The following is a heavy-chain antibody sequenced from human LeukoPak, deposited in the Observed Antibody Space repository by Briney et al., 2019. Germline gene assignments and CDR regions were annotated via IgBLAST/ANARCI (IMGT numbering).Heavy chain of an antibody. CDR1: GFTFSDYY. J-gene: IGHJ4*02. CDR3: ARVYGGSIDY. V-gene: IGHV3-11*05. CDR2: IGSSSGYT. D-gene: IGHD1-26*01. Sequence: GGSLRLSCAVSGFTFSDYYMSWIRQAPGKGLEWVSYIGSSSGYTKYAGSVKGRFTISRDNAKNSLYLQMNSLRPEDTAVYYCARVYGGSIDYWGQGTLVTVSS.